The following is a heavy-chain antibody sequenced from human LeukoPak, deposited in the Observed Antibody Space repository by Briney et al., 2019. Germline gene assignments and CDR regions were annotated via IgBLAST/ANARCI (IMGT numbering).Heavy chain of an antibody. CDR1: GFTFNRNA. D-gene: IGHD6-19*01. CDR2: IGGSGDKT. V-gene: IGHV3-23*01. CDR3: VRRGDASSGWGDHDF. J-gene: IGHJ4*02. Sequence: PGGSLRLSCAASGFTFNRNAISWVRQAPGKGLEWVSTIGGSGDKTFYADSVKGRFTISRDNSKNMVHLLMNSLTGEDTALYYCVRRGDASSGWGDHDFWGQGALVTVSS.